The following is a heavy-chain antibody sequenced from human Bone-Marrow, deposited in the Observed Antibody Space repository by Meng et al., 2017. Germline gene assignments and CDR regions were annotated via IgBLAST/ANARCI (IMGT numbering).Heavy chain of an antibody. CDR3: AKAMANYYYYGMDV. CDR1: GFTFSSYS. CDR2: ISSSSSYI. J-gene: IGHJ6*02. V-gene: IGHV3-21*01. D-gene: IGHD3-10*01. Sequence: GESLKISCAASGFTFSSYSMNWVRQAPGKGLEWVSSISSSSSYIYYADSVKGRFTISRDNAKNSLYLQMNSLRAEDTAVYYCAKAMANYYYYGMDVWGQGTMVTVSS.